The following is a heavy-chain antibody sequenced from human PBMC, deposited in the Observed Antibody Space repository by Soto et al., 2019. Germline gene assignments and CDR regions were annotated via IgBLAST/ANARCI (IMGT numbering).Heavy chain of an antibody. D-gene: IGHD6-19*01. CDR1: GFTFSSYW. CDR2: INSDGSST. V-gene: IGHV3-74*01. Sequence: PGGSLRLSCAASGFTFSSYWMHWVRQAPGKGLVWVSRINSDGSSTSYADSVKGRFTISRDNAKNTLYLQMNSLRAEDTAVYYCAREGSVAGMRGANYYYYYGMDVWGQGTTVTVSS. CDR3: AREGSVAGMRGANYYYYYGMDV. J-gene: IGHJ6*02.